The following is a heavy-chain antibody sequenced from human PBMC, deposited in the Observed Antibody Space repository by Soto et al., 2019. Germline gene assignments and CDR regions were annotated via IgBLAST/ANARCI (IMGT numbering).Heavy chain of an antibody. CDR3: AKDSGEDGMDV. CDR1: GFTFSSYG. D-gene: IGHD1-26*01. V-gene: IGHV3-30*18. CDR2: ISYYGSNK. J-gene: IGHJ6*02. Sequence: QVQLVESGGGVVQPGRSLRLSCAASGFTFSSYGTHWVRQAPGKGLEWVAVISYYGSNKYYADSVKGRFTISRDNSKNTLYLQMNSLRAEDTAVYSCAKDSGEDGMDVWGQGTTVTVSS.